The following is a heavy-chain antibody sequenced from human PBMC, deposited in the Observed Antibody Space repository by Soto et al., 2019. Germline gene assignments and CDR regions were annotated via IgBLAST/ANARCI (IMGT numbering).Heavy chain of an antibody. CDR1: GGYISGGYYS. CDR2: IYNSGST. D-gene: IGHD4-4*01. V-gene: IGHV4-30-2*01. J-gene: IGHJ3*01. Sequence: PSETLSLTCAVSGGYISGGYYSWSWIRQPPGKGLEWIGFIYNSGSTYYNSSLKSRVTISVDRSKNHFFLNLTSVTAADTAVCYCATSSTYFQTWGQGKKVTV. CDR3: ATSSTYFQT.